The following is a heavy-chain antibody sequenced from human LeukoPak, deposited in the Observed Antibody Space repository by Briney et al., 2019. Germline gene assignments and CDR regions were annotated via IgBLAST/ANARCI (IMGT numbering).Heavy chain of an antibody. V-gene: IGHV1-2*02. J-gene: IGHJ5*02. CDR2: INPNSGGT. CDR1: GYTFTGYY. CDR3: ARPRMAGVDWFDP. D-gene: IGHD1-26*01. Sequence: GASVKVSCKASGYTFTGYYMHWVRQAPGQGLEWMGWINPNSGGTNYAQKFRGRVTMTRDTSISTAYMELSRLRSDDTAVYYCARPRMAGVDWFDPWGQGTLVTVP.